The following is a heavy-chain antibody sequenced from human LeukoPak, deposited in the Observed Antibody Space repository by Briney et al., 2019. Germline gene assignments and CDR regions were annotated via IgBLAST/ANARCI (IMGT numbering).Heavy chain of an antibody. CDR1: GYTFTSYD. Sequence: ASVKVSCKASGYTFTSYDINWVRQATGQGLEWMGWMNPNSGNTGYAQKFQGRVTMTRNTSISTAYMELSSLRSEDTAVYYCARGKIYRSGGSCYSGNWFDPWGQGTLVTVSS. CDR3: ARGKIYRSGGSCYSGNWFDP. V-gene: IGHV1-8*01. CDR2: MNPNSGNT. J-gene: IGHJ5*02. D-gene: IGHD2-15*01.